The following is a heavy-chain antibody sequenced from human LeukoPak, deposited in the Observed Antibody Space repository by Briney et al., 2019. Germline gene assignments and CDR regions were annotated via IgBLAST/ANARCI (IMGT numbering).Heavy chain of an antibody. CDR3: ARGRYCSSTSCYKVYYYYMDV. Sequence: ALGKESCKSSGYTFTTYGISWMRQAPGQGIEWMGWIRAYNCNTNYAQKLQDRVTMTTDTSTSTAYMELRSLRSDDTAVYYCARGRYCSSTSCYKVYYYYMDVWGKGTTVTVSS. CDR1: GYTFTTYG. D-gene: IGHD2-2*02. J-gene: IGHJ6*03. CDR2: IRAYNCNT. V-gene: IGHV1-18*01.